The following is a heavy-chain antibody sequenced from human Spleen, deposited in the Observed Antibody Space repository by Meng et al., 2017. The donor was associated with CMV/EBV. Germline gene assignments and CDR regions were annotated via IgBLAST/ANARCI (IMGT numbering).Heavy chain of an antibody. D-gene: IGHD2/OR15-2a*01. CDR2: VIPMVGRT. CDR1: GGTFSYYC. J-gene: IGHJ6*02. V-gene: IGHV1-69*10. Sequence: SVKVSCKAGGGTFSYYCFTWVRQAPGQGLEWMGGVIPMVGRTNYGQKFQGRVTITADKSATTAHMELHSLRSEDTAVYYCAISRVLSTSTSRPPTYGMDVWGQGTTVTVSS. CDR3: AISRVLSTSTSRPPTYGMDV.